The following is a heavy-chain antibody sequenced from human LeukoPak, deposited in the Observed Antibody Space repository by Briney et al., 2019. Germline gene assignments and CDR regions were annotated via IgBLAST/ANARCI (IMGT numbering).Heavy chain of an antibody. V-gene: IGHV3-30*02. CDR1: GFTFSSYG. CDR2: IRYDGSNK. CDR3: ANWWELVGPRID. Sequence: PGGSLRLSCAASGFTFSSYGMHWVRQAPGKGLEWVAFIRYDGSNKYYADSVKGRFTISRDNSKNTLYLQMNSLRAEDTAVYYCANWWELVGPRIDWGQGTLVTVSS. J-gene: IGHJ4*02. D-gene: IGHD1-26*01.